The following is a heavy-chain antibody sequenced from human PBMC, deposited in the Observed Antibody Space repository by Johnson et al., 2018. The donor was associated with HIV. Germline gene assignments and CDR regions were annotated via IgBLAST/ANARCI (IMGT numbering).Heavy chain of an antibody. CDR1: GFTFSDYY. D-gene: IGHD4-17*01. CDR2: ISSRGSTI. V-gene: IGHV3-11*04. CDR3: ARMTTTVSHHDAFDV. J-gene: IGHJ3*01. Sequence: QVQLVESGGGLVKPGGSLRLSCAASGFTFSDYYMSWIRQAPGKGLEWVSYISSRGSTIYYADSVKVRFTISRDNAKNSLYLQMNSLRAEDTAVYYCARMTTTVSHHDAFDVWVKGLWSPSLQ.